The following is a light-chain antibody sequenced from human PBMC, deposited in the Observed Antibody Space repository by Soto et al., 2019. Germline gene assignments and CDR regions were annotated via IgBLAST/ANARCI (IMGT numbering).Light chain of an antibody. CDR1: SSNIGNNY. CDR2: ENN. V-gene: IGLV1-51*02. CDR3: GTLDSRLSPVV. Sequence: QSVLTQPPSVSAAPGQKVTISCSGSSSNIGNNYVSWYQQLPGTAPKLLIYENNKRPSGIPDRFSGAKSGTSATLGITGLQTGDEADYYCGTLDSRLSPVVFGGGTKVTVL. J-gene: IGLJ2*01.